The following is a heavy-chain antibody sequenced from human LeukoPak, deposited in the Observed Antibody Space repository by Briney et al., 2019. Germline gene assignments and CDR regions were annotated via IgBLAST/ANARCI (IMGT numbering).Heavy chain of an antibody. CDR3: ERTMFYAFDI. CDR2: INHSGST. D-gene: IGHD3-10*02. Sequence: SETLSLTCAVYGGSFSGYYWSWIRQPPGKGLEWIGEINHSGSTNYNPSLKSRVTISVDTSKNQFSLKLSSVTAADTAVYYCERTMFYAFDIWGQGTMVTVSS. J-gene: IGHJ3*02. V-gene: IGHV4-34*01. CDR1: GGSFSGYY.